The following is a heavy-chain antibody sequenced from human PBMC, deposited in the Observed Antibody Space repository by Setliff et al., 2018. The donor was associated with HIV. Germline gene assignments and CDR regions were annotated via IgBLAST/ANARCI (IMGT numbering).Heavy chain of an antibody. J-gene: IGHJ6*02. V-gene: IGHV4-59*01. CDR1: DDFITSYY. CDR2: IYYTGST. Sequence: SETLSLTCTVSDDFITSYYWSWIRQPPGKGLEWIGYIYYTGSTNYNPSLKSRLTISVDTSKNQFSLNLTSVTAADTAVYYCARDPASSRGGTDVWGQGTTVTVSS. D-gene: IGHD6-6*01. CDR3: ARDPASSRGGTDV.